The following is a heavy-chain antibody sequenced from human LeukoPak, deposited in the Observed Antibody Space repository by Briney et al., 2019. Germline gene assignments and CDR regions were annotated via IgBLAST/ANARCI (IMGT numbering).Heavy chain of an antibody. CDR1: GLSFDDYA. V-gene: IGHV3-9*01. J-gene: IGHJ4*02. D-gene: IGHD3-10*01. CDR2: ISWNSGRI. CDR3: AKDIAYGSGSYWAFFDY. Sequence: PGRSLRLSCAASGLSFDDYAMHWVRQVPGKGLEWVSGISWNSGRIDYADSVKGRFTISRDNAKNSLYLQMNSLRAEDTALYYCAKDIAYGSGSYWAFFDYWGQGTLVTVSS.